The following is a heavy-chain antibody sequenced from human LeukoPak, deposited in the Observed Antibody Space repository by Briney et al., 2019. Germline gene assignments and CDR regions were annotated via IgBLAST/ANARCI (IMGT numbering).Heavy chain of an antibody. CDR1: GDSISSSSYY. CDR3: ARDRYYDSSGSGLWYMDV. Sequence: PSETLSLTCSVSGDSISSSSYYWGWIRQPPGKGLEWIGSISYSGNTYYNPSLKRRVTISVDTSKNQFPLKLSSVTAADTAVYYCARDRYYDSSGSGLWYMDVWGKGTTVTVSS. D-gene: IGHD3-22*01. V-gene: IGHV4-39*06. CDR2: ISYSGNT. J-gene: IGHJ6*03.